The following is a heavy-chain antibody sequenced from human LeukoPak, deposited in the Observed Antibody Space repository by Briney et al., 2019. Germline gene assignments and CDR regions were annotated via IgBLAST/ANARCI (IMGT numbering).Heavy chain of an antibody. CDR3: AKSMTTVRDYYYAMDV. CDR2: ISGSGGST. D-gene: IGHD4-11*01. CDR1: GFTFSSYG. V-gene: IGHV3-23*01. J-gene: IGHJ6*02. Sequence: GGSLRLSCAASGFTFSSYGMHWVRQAPGKGLEWVSAISGSGGSTYYADSVKGRFTISRDNSKNTLYLQINSLRAEDTAVYYCAKSMTTVRDYYYAMDVWGQGTTVTVSS.